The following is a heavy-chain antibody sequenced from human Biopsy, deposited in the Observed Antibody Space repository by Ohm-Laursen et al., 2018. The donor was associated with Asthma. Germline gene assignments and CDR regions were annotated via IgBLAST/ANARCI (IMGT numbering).Heavy chain of an antibody. V-gene: IGHV3-30*18. J-gene: IGHJ4*02. Sequence: SLRLSCSASGFMFRRFGMHWVRPAPGKGLAWVAVISYDGNHKFYEDSVKGRFTISRDNSKNTLHLQMHSLRTEDTAVYYCAKRRGYSGHDNDYWGQGTLVIVSS. D-gene: IGHD5-12*01. CDR2: ISYDGNHK. CDR3: AKRRGYSGHDNDY. CDR1: GFMFRRFG.